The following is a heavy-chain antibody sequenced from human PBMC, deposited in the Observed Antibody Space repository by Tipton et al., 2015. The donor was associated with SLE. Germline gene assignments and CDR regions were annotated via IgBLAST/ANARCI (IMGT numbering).Heavy chain of an antibody. Sequence: TLSLTCTVSGGSISSNTYYWGWIRQPPGKGLEWIGSIYYSGSTYYNPSLKSRVTISVDTSKNQFSLKLRSVTAADTAVYYCARRPNYDYIWGSYRKNYFDYWGQGTLVTVSS. CDR1: GGSISSNTYY. V-gene: IGHV4-39*07. CDR2: IYYSGST. D-gene: IGHD3-16*02. CDR3: ARRPNYDYIWGSYRKNYFDY. J-gene: IGHJ4*02.